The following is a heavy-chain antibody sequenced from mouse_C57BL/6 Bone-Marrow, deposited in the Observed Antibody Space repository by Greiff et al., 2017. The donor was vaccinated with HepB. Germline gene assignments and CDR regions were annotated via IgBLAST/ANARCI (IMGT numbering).Heavy chain of an antibody. D-gene: IGHD6-1*01. Sequence: QVQLKQSGPGLVKPSQSLFLTCSITGFPITSGYYWIWIRQSPGKPLEWMGYITHSGETFYNPSLPSPISITRETSKNQFFLQLNAVTTEDTAMYYCAGDRGSAPFAYWGQGTLVTVSA. CDR2: ITHSGET. J-gene: IGHJ3*01. CDR3: AGDRGSAPFAY. CDR1: GFPITSGYY. V-gene: IGHV12-3*01.